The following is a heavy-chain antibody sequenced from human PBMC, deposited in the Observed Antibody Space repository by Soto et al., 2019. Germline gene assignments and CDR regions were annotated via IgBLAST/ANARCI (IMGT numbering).Heavy chain of an antibody. V-gene: IGHV4-30-4*01. J-gene: IGHJ6*02. CDR3: GAGARPYYYYGMDV. CDR2: IYYSGST. CDR1: GCSISSGDYY. Sequence: SETLSLTCTVSGCSISSGDYYWSWIRQPPGKGLEWIGYIYYSGSTYYNPSLKSRVTISVDTSKNQFSLKLSSVTAADTAVYYCGAGARPYYYYGMDVWGQGTTVTASS. D-gene: IGHD1-26*01.